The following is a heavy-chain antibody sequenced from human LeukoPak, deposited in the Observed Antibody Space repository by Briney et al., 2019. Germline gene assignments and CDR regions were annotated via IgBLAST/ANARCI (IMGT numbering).Heavy chain of an antibody. J-gene: IGHJ4*01. D-gene: IGHD2-21*01. V-gene: IGHV3-66*04. Sequence: GGSLRLSCTASGFSFSRYYMSWVRQAPGKGLEWISVLFSGGDTYYADSVKDRFGVSRDSSSETLFLRMNSLRVDDAAVYYCARQGFDSGFDYWGHGTTVTVSS. CDR3: ARQGFDSGFDY. CDR1: GFSFSRYY. CDR2: LFSGGDT.